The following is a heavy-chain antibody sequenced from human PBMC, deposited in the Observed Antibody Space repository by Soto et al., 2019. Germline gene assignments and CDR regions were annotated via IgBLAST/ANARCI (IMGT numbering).Heavy chain of an antibody. Sequence: GESLKISCKGSGYSFTSYWISWVRQMPGKGLEWMGRIDPSDSYTNYSPSFQGHVTISADKSISTAYLQWSSLKASDTAIYYCARQSYDYVWGSHRPSFDYWGQGTLVTSPQ. D-gene: IGHD3-16*02. V-gene: IGHV5-10-1*01. CDR3: ARQSYDYVWGSHRPSFDY. CDR2: IDPSDSYT. J-gene: IGHJ4*02. CDR1: GYSFTSYW.